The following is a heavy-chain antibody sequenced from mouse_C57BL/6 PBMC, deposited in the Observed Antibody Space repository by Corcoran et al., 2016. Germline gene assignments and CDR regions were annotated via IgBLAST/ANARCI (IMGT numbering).Heavy chain of an antibody. Sequence: QIQWVQSGPELKKPGETVKISCKASGYTFTTYGMSWVKQAPGKGLKWMGWINTYSGVPTYADDFKGRFAFSLETSASTAYLQINNLKNEDTATYFCARSATVVPAMDYWGQGTSVTVSS. V-gene: IGHV9-3*01. CDR3: ARSATVVPAMDY. J-gene: IGHJ4*01. D-gene: IGHD1-1*01. CDR1: GYTFTTYG. CDR2: INTYSGVP.